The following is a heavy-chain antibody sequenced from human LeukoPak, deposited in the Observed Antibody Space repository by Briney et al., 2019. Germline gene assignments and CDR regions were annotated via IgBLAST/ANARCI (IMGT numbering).Heavy chain of an antibody. V-gene: IGHV3-7*03. CDR2: INHNGNVN. J-gene: IGHJ6*02. CDR1: GFSFSGYW. CDR3: ARGGGLDV. D-gene: IGHD3-16*01. Sequence: PGGSLRLSCAASGFSFSGYWMSWVRQTPGKGLEWVASINHNGNVNYYVDSVKGRFTISRDNAKNSLYLQMSNLRAEGTAVYFCARGGGLDVWGQGATVTVSS.